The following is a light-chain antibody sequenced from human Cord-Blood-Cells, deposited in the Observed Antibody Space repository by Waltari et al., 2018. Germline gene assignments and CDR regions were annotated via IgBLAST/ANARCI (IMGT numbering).Light chain of an antibody. CDR3: QKDNSAPYT. Sequence: DIQMTQSPSSLSASVGDRVTITCRASQGISNYLAWYQQKPGKVPTLLSYAASTLQSGVPSRFSGSGSGTDFTLTISSLQPEDVATYYCQKDNSAPYTFGQGTTLEIK. J-gene: IGKJ2*01. CDR1: QGISNY. CDR2: AAS. V-gene: IGKV1-27*01.